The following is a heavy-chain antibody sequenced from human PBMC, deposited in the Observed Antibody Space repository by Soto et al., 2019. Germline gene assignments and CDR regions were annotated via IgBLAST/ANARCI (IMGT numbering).Heavy chain of an antibody. CDR3: ARGPRGLYHHDY. D-gene: IGHD2-2*01. Sequence: EVQLVETGGGLVQPGGSLRLSCEASGFTFIGDWMHWVRQAAGKGLVWVSRINMDGSSTNYAASVKGRLTISSDNAMNTLYLQINSLRVDDTPVYYCARGPRGLYHHDYLGQGALVTVSS. CDR2: INMDGSST. J-gene: IGHJ4*02. V-gene: IGHV3-74*01. CDR1: GFTFIGDW.